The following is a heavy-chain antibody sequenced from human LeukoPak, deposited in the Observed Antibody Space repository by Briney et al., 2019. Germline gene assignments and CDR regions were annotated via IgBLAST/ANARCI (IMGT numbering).Heavy chain of an antibody. V-gene: IGHV3-23*01. D-gene: IGHD5-18*01. CDR3: AKAYSYGYSFDY. J-gene: IGHJ4*02. CDR2: ISGSGGST. CDR1: GFTFSSYA. Sequence: GGSLRPSCAASGFTFSSYAMSWVRQAPGKGLEWVSAISGSGGSTYYADSVKGRFTISRDNSKNTLYLQMNSLRAEDTAVYYCAKAYSYGYSFDYWGQGTLVTVSS.